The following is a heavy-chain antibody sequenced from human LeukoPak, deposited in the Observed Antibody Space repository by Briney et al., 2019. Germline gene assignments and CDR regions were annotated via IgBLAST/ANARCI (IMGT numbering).Heavy chain of an antibody. CDR1: GYSISSGYY. CDR2: IYHSGST. CDR3: AREYCSSTSCYLFDY. Sequence: SSETLSLTCTVSGYSISSGYYWGWIRQPPGKGLERIGSIYHSGSTYYNPSLKSRVTISVDTSKNQFSLKLSSVTAADTAVYYCAREYCSSTSCYLFDYWGQGTLVTVSS. D-gene: IGHD2-2*01. J-gene: IGHJ4*02. V-gene: IGHV4-38-2*02.